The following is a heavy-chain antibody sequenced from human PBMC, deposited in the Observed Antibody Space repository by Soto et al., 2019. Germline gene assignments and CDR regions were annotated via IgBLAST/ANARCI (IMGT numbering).Heavy chain of an antibody. J-gene: IGHJ3*02. D-gene: IGHD3-10*01. V-gene: IGHV3-23*01. Sequence: GGSLRLSCAASGFTFSSYAMSWVRQAPGKGLEWVSAISGSGGSTYYADSVKGRFTISRDNSKNTLYLQMNSLRAEDTAVYYCAKDIAEGSGSYYNDAFDIWGQGTMVTVSS. CDR3: AKDIAEGSGSYYNDAFDI. CDR2: ISGSGGST. CDR1: GFTFSSYA.